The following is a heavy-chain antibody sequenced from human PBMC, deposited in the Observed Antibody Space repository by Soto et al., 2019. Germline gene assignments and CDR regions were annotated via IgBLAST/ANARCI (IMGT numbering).Heavy chain of an antibody. V-gene: IGHV1-18*01. J-gene: IGHJ6*02. Sequence: ASVKVSCKASGYTFISYGISWVRQAPGQGLEWMGWISPYNDDTKYSQKIQGRVSLTTDTSTRTAYMQLRSLRSDDTAIYYCARDGFYACLGGHSYGYSQPRYYGMDVWGQGTTVTVSS. D-gene: IGHD5-18*01. CDR2: ISPYNDDT. CDR3: ARDGFYACLGGHSYGYSQPRYYGMDV. CDR1: GYTFISYG.